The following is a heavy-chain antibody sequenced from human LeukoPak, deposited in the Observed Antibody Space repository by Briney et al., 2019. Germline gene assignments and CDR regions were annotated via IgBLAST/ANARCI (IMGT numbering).Heavy chain of an antibody. V-gene: IGHV4-31*03. CDR2: IYYSEST. Sequence: SETLSLTCTVSGGSISSGDYYWSWIRQHPGKGLEWIGYIYYSESTYYNPSLKSRVTISVDTSKNQFSLKLSSVTAADTAVYYCARDGASVVTTKGNWFDPWGQGILVTVSS. CDR3: ARDGASVVTTKGNWFDP. J-gene: IGHJ5*02. D-gene: IGHD5-12*01. CDR1: GGSISSGDYY.